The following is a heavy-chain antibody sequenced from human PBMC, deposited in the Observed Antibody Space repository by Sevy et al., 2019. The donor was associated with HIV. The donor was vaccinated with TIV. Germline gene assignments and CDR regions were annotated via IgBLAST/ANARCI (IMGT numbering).Heavy chain of an antibody. CDR2: IYSGGST. CDR3: ARTSRGGWSPFDY. D-gene: IGHD6-19*01. J-gene: IGHJ4*02. V-gene: IGHV3-53*01. CDR1: GFTVSSNY. Sequence: GGSLRLSCAASGFTVSSNYMSWVRQAPGKGLEWVSVIYSGGSTYYADSVKGRFTISRDNSKNTLYLQMNSLRAEDTAVYYCARTSRGGWSPFDYWGQGTLVTVSS.